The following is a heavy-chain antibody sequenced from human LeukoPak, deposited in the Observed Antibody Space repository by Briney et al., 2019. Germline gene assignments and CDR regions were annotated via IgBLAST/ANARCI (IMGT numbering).Heavy chain of an antibody. D-gene: IGHD3-3*01. CDR3: ARDAIFGVSDSYYFDY. CDR1: GFTFDDYG. V-gene: IGHV3-20*04. Sequence: AGSLRLSCAASGFTFDDYGMSWVRQAPGKGLEWVSGINWNGGSTGYADSVKGRFTISRDNAKNSLYLQMNSLRAEDTALYYCARDAIFGVSDSYYFDYWGQGTLVTVSS. J-gene: IGHJ4*02. CDR2: INWNGGST.